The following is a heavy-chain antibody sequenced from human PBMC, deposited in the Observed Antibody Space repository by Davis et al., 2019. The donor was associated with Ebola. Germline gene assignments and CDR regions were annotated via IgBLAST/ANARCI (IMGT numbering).Heavy chain of an antibody. D-gene: IGHD6-6*01. J-gene: IGHJ6*02. CDR3: ARGFEYSSSAEVGYYYYYGMDV. Sequence: ASVKVSCKASGYTFTSYGISWVRQAPGQGLEWMGWISAYNGNTNYAQKLQGRVTMTTDTSTSTAYMELRSLRSDDTAVYYCARGFEYSSSAEVGYYYYYGMDVWGQGTTVTVSS. CDR1: GYTFTSYG. CDR2: ISAYNGNT. V-gene: IGHV1-18*01.